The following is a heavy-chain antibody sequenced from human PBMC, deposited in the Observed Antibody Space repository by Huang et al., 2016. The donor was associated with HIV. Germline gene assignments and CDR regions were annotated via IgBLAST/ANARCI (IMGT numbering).Heavy chain of an antibody. V-gene: IGHV1-3*01. CDR1: GYSFTTYA. CDR2: MNPGKGNT. D-gene: IGHD2-21*01. J-gene: IGHJ4*02. CDR3: AREFVIFGAPLWPAY. Sequence: QVQLVQSGAEVKKPGASVKVSCKASGYSFTTYALHWVRQAPVHRLEWMGCMNPGKGNTNYSQKFQGRVTITRDTSASTVYMEVSSLTFEDTAVYYCAREFVIFGAPLWPAYWGQGTLISVSS.